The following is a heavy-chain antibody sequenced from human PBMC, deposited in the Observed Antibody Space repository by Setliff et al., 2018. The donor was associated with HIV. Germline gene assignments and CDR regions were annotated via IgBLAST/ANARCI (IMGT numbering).Heavy chain of an antibody. Sequence: SETLSLTCTVSGGSISRSSYYWGWIRQPPGKGLEWIGALSSKGNAYYNSSLTSRVTMSVDTSKNQFSLKLNSVTAADTAVYYCEAATVGETGYYGIDVWGPGTTVTVSS. V-gene: IGHV4-39*07. J-gene: IGHJ6*02. CDR3: EAATVGETGYYGIDV. CDR2: LSSKGNA. CDR1: GGSISRSSYY. D-gene: IGHD1-26*01.